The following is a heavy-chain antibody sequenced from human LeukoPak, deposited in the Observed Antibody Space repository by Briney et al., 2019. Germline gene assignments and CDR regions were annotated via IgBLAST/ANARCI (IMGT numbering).Heavy chain of an antibody. J-gene: IGHJ4*02. CDR1: GFTFSSYS. V-gene: IGHV3-21*01. D-gene: IGHD2-2*01. Sequence: SGGSLRLSCAASGFTFSSYSMNWVRQAPGKGLEWVSSTSSSSSYIYYADSVKGRFTISRDNAKNSLYLQMNSLRAEDTAVYYCARDVVVPAAYFDYWGQGTLVTVSS. CDR3: ARDVVVPAAYFDY. CDR2: TSSSSSYI.